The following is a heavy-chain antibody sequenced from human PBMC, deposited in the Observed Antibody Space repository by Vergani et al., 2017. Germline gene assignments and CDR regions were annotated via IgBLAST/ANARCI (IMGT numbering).Heavy chain of an antibody. CDR3: AKNASNGNRFLDY. J-gene: IGHJ4*02. CDR1: GFTFSSYA. D-gene: IGHD1-14*01. V-gene: IGHV3-30*04. CDR2: ISYDGSNK. Sequence: QVQLVESGGGVVQPGRSLRLSCAASGFTFSSYAMHWVRQAPGKGLEWVAVISYDGSNKYYADSVKGRFTISRDNSKNTLYLQMNSLRAEDTAVYYWAKNASNGNRFLDYWGQGTLVNGSS.